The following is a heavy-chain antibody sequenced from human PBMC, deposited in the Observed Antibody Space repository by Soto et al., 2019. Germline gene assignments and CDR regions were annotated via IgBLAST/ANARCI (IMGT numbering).Heavy chain of an antibody. CDR3: ARDQGVRGYDPSFDY. CDR2: ISSSSSYT. V-gene: IGHV3-21*05. D-gene: IGHD5-12*01. Sequence: GGSLRLSCAASGFTFSSYGMDWVRQAPGKGLEWVSYISSSSSYTNYADSVKGRFTISRDNAKNSLYLQMNSLRAEDTAVYYCARDQGVRGYDPSFDYWGQGTLVTVSS. J-gene: IGHJ4*02. CDR1: GFTFSSYG.